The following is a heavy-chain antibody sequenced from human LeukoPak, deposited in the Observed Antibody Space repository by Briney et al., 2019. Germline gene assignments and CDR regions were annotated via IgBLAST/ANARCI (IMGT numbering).Heavy chain of an antibody. CDR1: GGTFSSYA. D-gene: IGHD2-2*02. CDR2: IIPIFGTA. V-gene: IGHV1-69*05. J-gene: IGHJ4*02. Sequence: SVKVSCKASGGTFSSYAISWVRQAPGQGLEWMGGIIPIFGTANYAQKFQGRVTITTDESTSTAYMELSSLRSEDTAVYYCARGLDIVVVPAAIWGQATLVTVSS. CDR3: ARGLDIVVVPAAI.